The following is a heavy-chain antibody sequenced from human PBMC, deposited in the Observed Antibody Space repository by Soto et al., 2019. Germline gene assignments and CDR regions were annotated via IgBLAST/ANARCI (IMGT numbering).Heavy chain of an antibody. J-gene: IGHJ4*02. Sequence: QVQLVESGGGVVQPGRSLRLSCAASGFTFSSYGMHWVRQAPGKGLEWVAVISYDGSNKYYADSVKGRFTISRNNSKNTLYLQMNSLRAEDTAVYYCAKGFRYCSGGSCYSLDYWGQGTLVTVSS. CDR2: ISYDGSNK. V-gene: IGHV3-30*18. CDR3: AKGFRYCSGGSCYSLDY. CDR1: GFTFSSYG. D-gene: IGHD2-15*01.